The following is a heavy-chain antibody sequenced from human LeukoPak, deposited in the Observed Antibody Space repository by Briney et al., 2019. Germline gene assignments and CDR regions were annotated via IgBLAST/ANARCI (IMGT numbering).Heavy chain of an antibody. CDR1: GGSFSGYY. Sequence: SETLSLTCADYGGSFSGYYWSWIRQPPGKGLEWIGSIYHSGSTYYNPSLKSRVTISVDTSKNQFSLKLSSVTAADTAVYYCARWYYYDSSGYHYYFDYWGQGTLVTVSS. J-gene: IGHJ4*02. D-gene: IGHD3-22*01. V-gene: IGHV4-34*01. CDR2: IYHSGST. CDR3: ARWYYYDSSGYHYYFDY.